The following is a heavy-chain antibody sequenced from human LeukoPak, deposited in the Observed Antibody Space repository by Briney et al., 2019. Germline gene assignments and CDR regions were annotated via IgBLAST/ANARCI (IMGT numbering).Heavy chain of an antibody. CDR1: GGSFSGYY. J-gene: IGHJ4*02. CDR3: AREGFGDILTGYYRGIIDY. V-gene: IGHV4-34*01. Sequence: PSETLSLTCAVYGGSFSGYYWSWIRQPPGKGLEWIGEINHSGSTSYNPSLKSRVTMSVDTSKNRFSLKLSSVTAADTAVYYCAREGFGDILTGYYRGIIDYWGQGTLVTVSS. CDR2: INHSGST. D-gene: IGHD3-9*01.